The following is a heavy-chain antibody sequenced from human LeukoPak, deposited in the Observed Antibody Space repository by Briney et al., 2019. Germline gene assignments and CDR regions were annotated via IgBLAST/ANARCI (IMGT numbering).Heavy chain of an antibody. CDR1: GYTHTDYY. J-gene: IGHJ4*02. CDR3: ARDWRGSYFPDF. CDR2: INPNSGDT. V-gene: IGHV1-2*02. Sequence: GASVKVSCKASGYTHTDYYMHWVRQAPGQGLEWMGWINPNSGDTNYAQKFQGRVTMTRDTSISTAYMDLSRLTSDDTAIYYCARDWRGSYFPDFWGQGTLVTVSS. D-gene: IGHD1-26*01.